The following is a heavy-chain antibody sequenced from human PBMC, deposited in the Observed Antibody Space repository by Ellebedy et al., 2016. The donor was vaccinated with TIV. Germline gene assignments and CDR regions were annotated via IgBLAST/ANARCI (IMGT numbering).Heavy chain of an antibody. CDR2: INAGNGNT. CDR3: ARSSTTGTTGHDY. Sequence: ASVKVSCXASGYTFTNYAIHWVRQAPGQRLEWMGWINAGNGNTKYSQKVQGRVTITRDTSASTAYMELSSLRSEDTAVYYCARSSTTGTTGHDYWGQGTLVTVSS. V-gene: IGHV1-3*01. CDR1: GYTFTNYA. D-gene: IGHD1-1*01. J-gene: IGHJ4*02.